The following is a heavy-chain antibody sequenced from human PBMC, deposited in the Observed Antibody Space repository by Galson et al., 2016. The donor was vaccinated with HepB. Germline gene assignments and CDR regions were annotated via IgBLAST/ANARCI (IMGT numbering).Heavy chain of an antibody. J-gene: IGHJ4*02. V-gene: IGHV3-11*01. Sequence: SLRLSCAASGFTFSDYYMSWIRQAPGKGLDWVSYISNSGTTIYYADSVKGRVTISRDNAKNSLYLQMNSLRAEDTAVYYCASLGYTDRDFDNWGQGTLVTVSS. CDR2: ISNSGTTI. D-gene: IGHD5-18*01. CDR3: ASLGYTDRDFDN. CDR1: GFTFSDYY.